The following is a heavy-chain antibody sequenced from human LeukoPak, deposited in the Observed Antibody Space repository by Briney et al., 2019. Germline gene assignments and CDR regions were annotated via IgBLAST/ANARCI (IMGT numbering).Heavy chain of an antibody. CDR1: GGSISSSSYY. D-gene: IGHD3-16*01. CDR3: ARGGPLGAARHPYNWFDP. V-gene: IGHV4-39*07. J-gene: IGHJ5*02. Sequence: PSETLSLTCTVSGGSISSSSYYWGWIRQPPGKGLEWIGRIYYRGSTYYNPSLKSRVTISVDTSKNQFSLKLSSVTAADTAVYYCARGGPLGAARHPYNWFDPWGQGTLVTVSS. CDR2: IYYRGST.